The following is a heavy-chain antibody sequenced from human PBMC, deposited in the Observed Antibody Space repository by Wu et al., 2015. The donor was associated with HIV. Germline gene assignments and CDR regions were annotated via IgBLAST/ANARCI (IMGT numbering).Heavy chain of an antibody. CDR2: IIPIFGTA. V-gene: IGHV1-69*12. CDR3: TTGGESDIPPTYYMDV. CDR1: GGTFSSYA. D-gene: IGHD2-21*01. Sequence: QVQLVQSGAEVKKPGSSVKVSCKASGGTFSSYAISWVRQAPGQGLEWMGGIIPIFGTANYAQKFQGRVTITADESTSTAYMELISLTSEDTAVYYCTTGGESDIPPTYYMDVWGKGTTVTVSS. J-gene: IGHJ6*03.